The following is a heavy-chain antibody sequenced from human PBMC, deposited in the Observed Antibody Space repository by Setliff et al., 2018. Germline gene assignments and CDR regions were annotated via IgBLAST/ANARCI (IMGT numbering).Heavy chain of an antibody. J-gene: IGHJ6*02. CDR2: IYYTGKT. CDR3: GRDPYYYDSIDVYYGMDV. V-gene: IGHV4-39*02. CDR1: GGSISGSTYY. Sequence: SETLSLTCTVSGGSISGSTYYWGWIRQPPGKGLEWIGTIYYTGKTHYNPSLKSRVLISVDTSKNQFSLNVSYVTAADTAVFYCGRDPYYYDSIDVYYGMDVWGQGTTVTVSS. D-gene: IGHD3-22*01.